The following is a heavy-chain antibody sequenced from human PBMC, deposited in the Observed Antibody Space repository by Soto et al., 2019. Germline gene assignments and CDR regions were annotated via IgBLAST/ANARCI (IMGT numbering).Heavy chain of an antibody. CDR1: GFTFSDYA. CDR2: MSGSGGST. Sequence: EVQLLESGGGLVQPGGSLKLSCAASGFTFSDYAMSWVRQAPGKGLEWVAGMSGSGGSTYYADSVKGRSTISRHNSKHTLYLQLTSLRTEDTAVYYCAKSYESAYGSGSSRCASWGQGTLVTVAS. D-gene: IGHD3-10*01. J-gene: IGHJ5*01. V-gene: IGHV3-23*01. CDR3: AKSYESAYGSGSSRCAS.